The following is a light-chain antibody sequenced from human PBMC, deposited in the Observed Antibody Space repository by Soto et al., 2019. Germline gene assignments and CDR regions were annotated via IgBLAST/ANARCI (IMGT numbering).Light chain of an antibody. Sequence: EIVMTQSPATLSVSPGERVTLSCRASQSVGSDLAWYLQKPGQAPSPLVYGASTRATGMPARFSGSGSGTEFTLTISSLQSEDFAVYYCQQYNNWPHTFGQGTKLEI. J-gene: IGKJ2*01. CDR2: GAS. V-gene: IGKV3-15*01. CDR3: QQYNNWPHT. CDR1: QSVGSD.